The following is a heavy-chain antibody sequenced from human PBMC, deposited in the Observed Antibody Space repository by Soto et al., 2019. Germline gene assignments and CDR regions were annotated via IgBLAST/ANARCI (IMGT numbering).Heavy chain of an antibody. D-gene: IGHD6-6*01. CDR3: ASIAARLTYYYYYGMDV. CDR2: IYYSGST. V-gene: IGHV4-39*01. J-gene: IGHJ6*02. Sequence: QLQLQESGPGLVKPSETLSLTCTVSGGSISSSSYYWGWIRQPPGKGLEWIGSIYYSGSTYYNPSLMSRVTISVDTSKNQFSLKLSSVTAADTAVYYCASIAARLTYYYYYGMDVWGQGTTVTVSS. CDR1: GGSISSSSYY.